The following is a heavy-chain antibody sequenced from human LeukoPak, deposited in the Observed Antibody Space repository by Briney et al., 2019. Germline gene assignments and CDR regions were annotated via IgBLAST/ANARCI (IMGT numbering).Heavy chain of an antibody. Sequence: SETLSLTCAVYGGSFSGYYWSWIRQPPGKGLEWIGEINHSGSTNYNPSLKSRVTISVDTSKNQFSLKLSSVTAADTAVYYCARGARPVTGGFVVVNGMDVWGQGTLVTVSS. CDR2: INHSGST. CDR3: ARGARPVTGGFVVVNGMDV. CDR1: GGSFSGYY. V-gene: IGHV4-34*01. D-gene: IGHD2-21*01. J-gene: IGHJ6*02.